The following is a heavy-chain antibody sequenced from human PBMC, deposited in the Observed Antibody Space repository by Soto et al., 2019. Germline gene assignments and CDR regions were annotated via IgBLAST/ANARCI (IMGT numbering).Heavy chain of an antibody. Sequence: EVQLLESGGGLVQPGGSLRLSCAASGFTFSSYAMSWVRQAPGKGLEWVSAISGSGGSTYYADSVKGRFTISRDISKNTLYLQMNSLRAEDTAVYYCATGGRYYDFWSGYFCDYWGQGALVTVSS. D-gene: IGHD3-3*01. CDR3: ATGGRYYDFWSGYFCDY. CDR1: GFTFSSYA. CDR2: ISGSGGST. J-gene: IGHJ4*02. V-gene: IGHV3-23*01.